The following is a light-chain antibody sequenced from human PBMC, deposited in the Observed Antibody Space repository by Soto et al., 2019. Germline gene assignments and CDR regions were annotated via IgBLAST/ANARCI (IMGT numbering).Light chain of an antibody. CDR2: DAS. Sequence: MTQSPATLSVSPGERATLSCRASQSVSSNLAWYQQKPGQAPRLLIYDASTRATGIPARFSGSGSGTEFTLTISSLQSEDSAVYYCQQYNNWPQTFGGGTKVDIK. V-gene: IGKV3-15*01. J-gene: IGKJ4*02. CDR3: QQYNNWPQT. CDR1: QSVSSN.